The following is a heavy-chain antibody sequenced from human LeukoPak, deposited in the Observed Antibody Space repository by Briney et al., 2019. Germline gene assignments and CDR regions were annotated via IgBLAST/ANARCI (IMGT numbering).Heavy chain of an antibody. CDR3: AKDRPVAAAGRFDY. D-gene: IGHD6-13*01. CDR2: IRYDGNNK. J-gene: IGHJ4*02. Sequence: GGSLRLSCAASGFTFSSYGMHWVRQAPGKGLEWVAFIRYDGNNKYYADSVKGRFTISRDNSKNTLYLQMNSLRAEDTAVYYCAKDRPVAAAGRFDYWGQGTLVTVSS. V-gene: IGHV3-30*02. CDR1: GFTFSSYG.